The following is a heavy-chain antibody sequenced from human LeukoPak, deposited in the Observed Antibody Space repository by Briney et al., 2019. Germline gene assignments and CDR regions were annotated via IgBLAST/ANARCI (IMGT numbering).Heavy chain of an antibody. CDR1: GFTFSSHG. Sequence: GGSLRLSCAASGFTFSSHGMHWVRQAPGKGLEWVAFIRYDGSNKYYADSVKGRFTISRDNSKNTLYLQMNSLRAEDTAVYYCAKDKYYYDSSGYFPRPPGAFDIWGQGTMVTVSS. J-gene: IGHJ3*02. CDR2: IRYDGSNK. V-gene: IGHV3-30*02. CDR3: AKDKYYYDSSGYFPRPPGAFDI. D-gene: IGHD3-22*01.